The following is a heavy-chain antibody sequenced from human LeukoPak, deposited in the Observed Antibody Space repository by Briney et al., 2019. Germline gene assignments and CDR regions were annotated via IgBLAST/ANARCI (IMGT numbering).Heavy chain of an antibody. J-gene: IGHJ4*02. D-gene: IGHD2-15*01. CDR2: ISGSGGGT. CDR1: GFAFSNYG. Sequence: GGSLRLSCTTSGFAFSNYGMSWVRQAPGKGLEWVSAISGSGGGTHYADSVKGRFTISRDNSKNTLYLQMNSLRAEDTAVYYCARQLGYCSGGNCYFDYWGQGTLVTVSS. CDR3: ARQLGYCSGGNCYFDY. V-gene: IGHV3-23*01.